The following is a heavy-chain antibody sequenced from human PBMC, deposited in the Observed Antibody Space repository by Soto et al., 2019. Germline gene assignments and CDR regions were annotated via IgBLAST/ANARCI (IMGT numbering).Heavy chain of an antibody. Sequence: QVQRQQWGAGLLRPSETLSLTSAVYGGYFSGYYWSWIRQPPGKGLEWIEESNHSGSTNYNPSLKSRVTISVDTSKNQFSLKLSSVTAADTAVYYCARGGGTVTSDYWGQGTLVTVSS. J-gene: IGHJ4*02. CDR2: SNHSGST. CDR1: GGYFSGYY. V-gene: IGHV4-34*01. CDR3: ARGGGTVTSDY. D-gene: IGHD4-17*01.